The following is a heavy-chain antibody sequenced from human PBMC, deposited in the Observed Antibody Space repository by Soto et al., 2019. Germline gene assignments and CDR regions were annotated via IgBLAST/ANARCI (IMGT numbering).Heavy chain of an antibody. CDR1: GGSFSGYY. D-gene: IGHD6-6*01. Sequence: SETLSLTCAVYGGSFSGYYWSWIRQPPGKGLEWIGEINHSGSTNYNPSLKSRVTISVDTSKNQFSLKLSSVTAADTAVYYCARGIIAARRSGYYYMDVWGKGTTVTVSS. J-gene: IGHJ6*03. CDR2: INHSGST. V-gene: IGHV4-34*01. CDR3: ARGIIAARRSGYYYMDV.